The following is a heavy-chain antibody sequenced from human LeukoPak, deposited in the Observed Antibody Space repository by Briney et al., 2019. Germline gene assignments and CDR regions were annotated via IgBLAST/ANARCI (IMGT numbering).Heavy chain of an antibody. CDR1: RFTFSSYA. CDR2: ISGSGGST. CDR3: AKEPVRKGFDY. J-gene: IGHJ4*02. Sequence: PGGSLRLSCADSRFTFSSYAMSWVRQAPEKGLEWVSPISGSGGSTYYADSVKGRFTISRDNSKITLYLQMNSLRAEDTAVYYCAKEPVRKGFDYWGQGTLVTVSS. D-gene: IGHD1-14*01. V-gene: IGHV3-23*01.